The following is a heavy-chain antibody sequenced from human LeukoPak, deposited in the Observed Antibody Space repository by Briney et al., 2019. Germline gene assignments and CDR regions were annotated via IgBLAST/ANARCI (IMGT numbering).Heavy chain of an antibody. V-gene: IGHV4-38-2*02. Sequence: PSETLSLTCTVSGYSISSGYYWGWIRQPPGKGLEWIGSIYHSGSTYYNPSLKSRVTISVDTSKNQFSLKLSSVTAADTAVYYCARAIPSGSYEAFDIWGQGTMVTVSS. J-gene: IGHJ3*02. CDR2: IYHSGST. CDR1: GYSISSGYY. D-gene: IGHD1-26*01. CDR3: ARAIPSGSYEAFDI.